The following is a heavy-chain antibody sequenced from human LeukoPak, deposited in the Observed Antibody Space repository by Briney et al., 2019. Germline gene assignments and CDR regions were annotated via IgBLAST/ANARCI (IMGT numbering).Heavy chain of an antibody. V-gene: IGHV3-15*01. D-gene: IGHD4-23*01. J-gene: IGHJ3*02. CDR2: IKSITDGGTI. CDR3: VTERGGGFEI. Sequence: KPGGSLRLSCSASGFTLSNAWMNWVRQTPGKGMEWVGLIKSITDGGTIDYAAPVKGRFTISRDDTKNTLFLQMNSLKTEDTAFYYCVTERGGGFEIWGQGTRVTVSS. CDR1: GFTLSNAW.